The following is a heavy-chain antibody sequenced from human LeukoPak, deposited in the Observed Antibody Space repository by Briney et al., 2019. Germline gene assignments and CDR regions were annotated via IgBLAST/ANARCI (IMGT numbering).Heavy chain of an antibody. Sequence: GASVKVSCKASGYTFTSYGISWVRQAPGQGLEWMGRISAYNGNTNYAQQLQGRVTMTTDTSTSTAYMELRSLRSDDTAVYYCAREYYGSGSYYAPVTDYWGQGTLVTVSS. D-gene: IGHD3-10*01. J-gene: IGHJ4*02. CDR1: GYTFTSYG. CDR2: ISAYNGNT. V-gene: IGHV1-18*01. CDR3: AREYYGSGSYYAPVTDY.